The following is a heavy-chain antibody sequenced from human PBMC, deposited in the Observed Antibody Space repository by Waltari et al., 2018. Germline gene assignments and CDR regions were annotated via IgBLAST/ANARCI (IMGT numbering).Heavy chain of an antibody. CDR3: AREIYGGNSRPYDY. V-gene: IGHV4-59*02. CDR1: GGSVTGYY. Sequence: QVQLQESGPGLVKPSETLSLTCTVSGGSVTGYYWSWIRQPPGKGLEWIGHIYYSGNTYYNPALKSRVTISVDTSRNQFSLNLSSVTAADTAVYYCAREIYGGNSRPYDYWGQGTLVTVSS. J-gene: IGHJ4*02. CDR2: IYYSGNT. D-gene: IGHD2-15*01.